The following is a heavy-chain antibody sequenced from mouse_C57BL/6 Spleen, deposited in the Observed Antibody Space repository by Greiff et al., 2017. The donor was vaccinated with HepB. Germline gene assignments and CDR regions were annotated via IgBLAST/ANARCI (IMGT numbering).Heavy chain of an antibody. CDR1: GYSFTGYY. J-gene: IGHJ4*01. CDR3: ARAGGGGYSSYYAMDY. CDR2: INPSTGGT. Sequence: EVQLQQSGPELVKPGASVKISCKASGYSFTGYYMHWVKQSSEKSLEWIGEINPSTGGTSYNQKFKGKATLTVDKSSSTAYMQLKSLTSEDSAVCYCARAGGGGYSSYYAMDYWGQGTSVTVSS. V-gene: IGHV1-43*01. D-gene: IGHD2-3*01.